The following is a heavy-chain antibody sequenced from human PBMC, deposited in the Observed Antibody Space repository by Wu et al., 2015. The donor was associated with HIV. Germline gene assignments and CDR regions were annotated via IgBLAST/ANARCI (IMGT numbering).Heavy chain of an antibody. V-gene: IGHV1-8*01. CDR1: GYTITTYD. J-gene: IGHJ6*02. D-gene: IGHD3-10*01. CDR2: MNSNNGKT. Sequence: QVQLVQSGAEVKKPGASVKVSCQASGYTITTYDFNWVRQAPGQGLEWMGWMNSNNGKTGYGQKFQGRVAMTRNISTRTAYMELSGLKSEDTAVYYCATSYYGSGSYPTFYYYYATDVWGQGTTVTVSS. CDR3: ATSYYGSGSYPTFYYYYATDV.